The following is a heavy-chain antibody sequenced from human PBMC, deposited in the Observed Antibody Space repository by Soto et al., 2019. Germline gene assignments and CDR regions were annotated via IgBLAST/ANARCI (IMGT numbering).Heavy chain of an antibody. CDR3: ARHKQWLVGYFDY. CDR2: IYYSGST. CDR1: GVSISSSSYY. D-gene: IGHD6-19*01. J-gene: IGHJ4*02. Sequence: SETLSLTCTVSGVSISSSSYYWGWIRQPPGKGLEWIGSIYYSGSTYYNPSLKSRVTISVDTSKNQFSLKLSSVTAADTAVYYCARHKQWLVGYFDYWGQGTLVTVSS. V-gene: IGHV4-39*01.